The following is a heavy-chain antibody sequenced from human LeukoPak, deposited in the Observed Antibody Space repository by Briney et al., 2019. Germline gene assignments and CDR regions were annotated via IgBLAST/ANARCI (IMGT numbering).Heavy chain of an antibody. CDR3: ASVVYYDNRCVLAQYFQH. D-gene: IGHD3-22*01. J-gene: IGHJ1*01. CDR2: ISSSSRYK. Sequence: GGSLRLSCAASGFTFSDYYMSWIRQAPGKGREGVSYISSSSRYKNYADSVKGRFTISRDNAQNSLYLQMNSLRAEDAAIYYFASVVYYDNRCVLAQYFQHRGQGALGTVSP. CDR1: GFTFSDYY. V-gene: IGHV3-11*06.